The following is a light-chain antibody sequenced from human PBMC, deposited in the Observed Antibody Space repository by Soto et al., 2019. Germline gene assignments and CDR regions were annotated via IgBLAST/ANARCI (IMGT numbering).Light chain of an antibody. CDR3: QQYDNWPPGT. J-gene: IGKJ1*01. CDR1: QSVSNN. Sequence: IVVTQSPATLSVYPGESATLSCRASQSVSNNLAWYQQKPGQAPRLHISGASTRTTGIPARFSGSGSGTEFTLTIRSLQSEDFAVYYCQQYDNWPPGTFGQGTKVDIK. V-gene: IGKV3-15*01. CDR2: GAS.